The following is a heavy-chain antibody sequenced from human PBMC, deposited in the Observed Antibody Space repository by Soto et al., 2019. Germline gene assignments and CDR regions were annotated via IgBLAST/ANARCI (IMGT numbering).Heavy chain of an antibody. CDR3: ARASQPLRWLGSFDS. D-gene: IGHD1-26*01. V-gene: IGHV1-69*12. J-gene: IGHJ4*02. CDR2: IIPVFDTA. Sequence: QVQLVQSGAAVKKPGSSVKVSCKASGASFSSYALNWVRQAPRQGLEWLGGIIPVFDTANYSQKFQGRVTITADESTSTVYMDLSNLKSEDTAIYYCARASQPLRWLGSFDSWGQGALVTVSS. CDR1: GASFSSYA.